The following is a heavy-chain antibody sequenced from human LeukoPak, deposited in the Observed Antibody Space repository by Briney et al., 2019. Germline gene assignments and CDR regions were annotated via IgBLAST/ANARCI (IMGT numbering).Heavy chain of an antibody. CDR2: INHSGST. D-gene: IGHD5-18*01. CDR3: ARAPAYDTAMGRYYFDY. J-gene: IGHJ4*02. Sequence: KPSETLSLTCAVYGGSFSGYYWSWIRQPPGKGLEWIGEINHSGSTNYNPSLKSRVTISVDTSKNQFSLKLSSVTAAVTAVYYCARAPAYDTAMGRYYFDYWGQGTLVTVSS. CDR1: GGSFSGYY. V-gene: IGHV4-34*01.